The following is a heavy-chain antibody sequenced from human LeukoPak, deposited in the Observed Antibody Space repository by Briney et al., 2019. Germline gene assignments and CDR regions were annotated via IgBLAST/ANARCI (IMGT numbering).Heavy chain of an antibody. J-gene: IGHJ4*02. CDR2: ISGSGGST. CDR3: ATSGYSYGNGLEYYFDY. V-gene: IGHV3-23*01. Sequence: RXAPGXXLEWVSGISGSGGSTYYADSAKGRFTISRDNSKNTLYLQMNSLRAEDTALYYCATSGYSYGNGLEYYFDYWGQGTLVTVSS. D-gene: IGHD5-18*01.